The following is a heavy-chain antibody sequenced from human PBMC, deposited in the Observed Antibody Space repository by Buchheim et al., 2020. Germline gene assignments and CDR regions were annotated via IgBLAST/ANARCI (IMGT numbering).Heavy chain of an antibody. D-gene: IGHD2-15*01. CDR3: TRSSGAATTGEFDY. Sequence: EVQLVQSGAEVKKPGESLKISCKGSGYSFTSYWIGWVRQMPGKGLEWMGIIYPGDSDTRYSTSFQGQVTISVDKSINTAYPQWSSLEASHTAMYYCTRSSGAATTGEFDYWGQGTL. J-gene: IGHJ4*02. CDR2: IYPGDSDT. CDR1: GYSFTSYW. V-gene: IGHV5-51*03.